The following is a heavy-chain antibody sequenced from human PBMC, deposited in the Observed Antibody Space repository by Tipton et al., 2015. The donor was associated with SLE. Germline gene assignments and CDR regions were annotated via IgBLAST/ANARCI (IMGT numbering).Heavy chain of an antibody. Sequence: TLSLTCAVYGGSFSGYYWSWIRQPPGKGLEWIGEINHSGSTNYNPSLKSRVTISVDTSKNQFSLKLSSVTAADTAVYYCARERPEYSKDYYYMDVWGKGTTVTVSS. CDR3: ARERPEYSKDYYYMDV. V-gene: IGHV4-34*01. CDR1: GGSFSGYY. J-gene: IGHJ6*03. CDR2: INHSGST. D-gene: IGHD4-11*01.